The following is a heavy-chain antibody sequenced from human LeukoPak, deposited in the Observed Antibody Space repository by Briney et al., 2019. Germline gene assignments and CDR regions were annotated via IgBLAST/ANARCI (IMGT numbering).Heavy chain of an antibody. V-gene: IGHV3-21*01. Sequence: GGSLRLSCAASGFTFSSYSMNWARQAPGKGLEWVSSISSSSSYIYYADSVKGRFTISRDNAKNSPYLQMNSLRAEDTAVYYCARYSGSYQNLYYFDYWGQGTLVTVSS. CDR1: GFTFSSYS. D-gene: IGHD1-26*01. J-gene: IGHJ4*02. CDR3: ARYSGSYQNLYYFDY. CDR2: ISSSSSYI.